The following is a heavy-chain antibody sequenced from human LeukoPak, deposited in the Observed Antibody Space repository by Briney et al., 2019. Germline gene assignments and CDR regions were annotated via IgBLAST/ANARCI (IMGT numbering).Heavy chain of an antibody. J-gene: IGHJ6*02. Sequence: GGSLRLSCAASGFAFSSYVMSWVRQAPGKGLEWVSAISGSVSNTYYADSVKGRFTISRENSKNTLYLQMNSLRAEDTAVYYCAKDLDIVVIPAAQKGPDYYYGMDVWGQGTTVTVSS. CDR2: ISGSVSNT. V-gene: IGHV3-23*01. CDR1: GFAFSSYV. D-gene: IGHD2-2*03. CDR3: AKDLDIVVIPAAQKGPDYYYGMDV.